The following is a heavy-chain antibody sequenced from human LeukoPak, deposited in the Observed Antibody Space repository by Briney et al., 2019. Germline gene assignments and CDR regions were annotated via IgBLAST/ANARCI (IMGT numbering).Heavy chain of an antibody. CDR3: ARGGYFSFDY. V-gene: IGHV3-23*01. Sequence: GGSLRLSCVTSGFTFITYDMSWFRQAPGKGLEWVSGITANTRGSITYYADSVKGRFTISRDSSKDTLYLQMNSLRAEDTAVYFCARGGYFSFDYWGQGTLVTVSS. CDR2: ITANTRGSIT. CDR1: GFTFITYD. D-gene: IGHD2/OR15-2a*01. J-gene: IGHJ4*02.